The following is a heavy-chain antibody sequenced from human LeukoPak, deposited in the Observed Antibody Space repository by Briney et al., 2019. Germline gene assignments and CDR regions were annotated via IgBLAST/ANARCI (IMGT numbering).Heavy chain of an antibody. CDR2: MSESGGMT. CDR3: AKDVGVSYGHELFDY. CDR1: GFTFSSYS. Sequence: GGSLRLSCAASGFTFSSYSMNWVRQAPGKGLEWVSTMSESGGMTYYADSVKGRFTISRDNSKNTLYLQMNSLKAEDTAIYYCAKDVGVSYGHELFDYGGQGTLVTVSS. J-gene: IGHJ4*02. D-gene: IGHD3-16*01. V-gene: IGHV3-23*01.